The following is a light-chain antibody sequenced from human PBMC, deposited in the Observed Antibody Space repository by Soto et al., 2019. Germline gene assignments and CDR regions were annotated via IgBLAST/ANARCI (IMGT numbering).Light chain of an antibody. CDR1: QDIRNE. J-gene: IGKJ1*01. CDR2: GAS. Sequence: AIQMTQSPSSLSASVGDRVTITCRASQDIRNELGWYQQRPGKAPKALIYGASNLQSEVPSRFSGSGFGTDFTLTISSLQPEDFATYYCLQDRNYPRTFGQGTKVESK. V-gene: IGKV1-6*01. CDR3: LQDRNYPRT.